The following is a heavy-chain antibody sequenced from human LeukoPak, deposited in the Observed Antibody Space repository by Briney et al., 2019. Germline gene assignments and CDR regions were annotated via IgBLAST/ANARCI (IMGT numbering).Heavy chain of an antibody. CDR1: GFTFSSYA. Sequence: GGSLRLSCAASGFTFSSYAMHWVRQAPGKGLEWVAFIRYDGSNKYYADSVKGRFTISRDNSKNTLFLQMNSLRAEDTAVYYCAKDSPRTAMVPDAFDIWGQGTMVTVSS. J-gene: IGHJ3*02. V-gene: IGHV3-30*02. D-gene: IGHD5-18*01. CDR2: IRYDGSNK. CDR3: AKDSPRTAMVPDAFDI.